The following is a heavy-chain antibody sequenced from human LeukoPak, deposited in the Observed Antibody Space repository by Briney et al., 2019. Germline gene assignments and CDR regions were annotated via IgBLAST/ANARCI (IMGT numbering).Heavy chain of an antibody. CDR3: AGTTVTTGWFDP. CDR2: IRYDGSNK. D-gene: IGHD4-17*01. CDR1: GFTFSSYG. Sequence: GGSLRLSCAASGFTFSSYGMHWVRQAPGKGLEWVAFIRYDGSNKYYADSVKGRFTISRDNSKNTLYLQMNSLRAEDTAVYYCAGTTVTTGWFDPWGQGTLVTVSS. V-gene: IGHV3-30*02. J-gene: IGHJ5*02.